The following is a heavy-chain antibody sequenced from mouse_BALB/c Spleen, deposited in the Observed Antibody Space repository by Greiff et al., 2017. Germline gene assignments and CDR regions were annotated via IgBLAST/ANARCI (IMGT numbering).Heavy chain of an antibody. CDR3: ARGDYYGSSYGY. Sequence: EVKLQESGGDLVKPGGSLKLSCAASGFTFSSYGMSWVRQTPDKRLEWVATISSGGSTYYPDSVKGRFTISRDNAKNTLYLQMSSLKSEDSAMYYCARGDYYGSSYGYWGQGTTLTVSS. CDR2: ISSGGST. V-gene: IGHV5-6*01. J-gene: IGHJ2*01. D-gene: IGHD1-1*01. CDR1: GFTFSSYG.